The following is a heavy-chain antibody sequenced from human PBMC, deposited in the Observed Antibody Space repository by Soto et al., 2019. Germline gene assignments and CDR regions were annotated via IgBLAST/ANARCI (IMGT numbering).Heavy chain of an antibody. CDR1: GGSISSGGYY. Sequence: QVQLQESGPGLVKPSQTLSLTCTVSGGSISSGGYYWSWIRQHPGKGLEWIGYIYYSGSTYYNPSGKSRVTMSVDTSKNQFSLKLSSLTAADTAVYYGARDYCSGGSCYQDYWGQGTLVTVSS. J-gene: IGHJ4*02. D-gene: IGHD2-15*01. CDR3: ARDYCSGGSCYQDY. CDR2: IYYSGST. V-gene: IGHV4-31*03.